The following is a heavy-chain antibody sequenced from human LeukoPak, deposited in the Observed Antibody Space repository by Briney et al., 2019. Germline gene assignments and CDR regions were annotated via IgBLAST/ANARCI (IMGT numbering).Heavy chain of an antibody. Sequence: ASVKVSCKASGYTFTSYYMHWVRQAPGQGLEWMGIINPSGGSTSYAQKFQGRVTMTRDTSTSTVYMELSSLRSEDTAVYYCARDASTVVTPAYYYMDVWGKGTTVTVSS. V-gene: IGHV1-46*01. CDR1: GYTFTSYY. CDR3: ARDASTVVTPAYYYMDV. J-gene: IGHJ6*03. CDR2: INPSGGST. D-gene: IGHD4-23*01.